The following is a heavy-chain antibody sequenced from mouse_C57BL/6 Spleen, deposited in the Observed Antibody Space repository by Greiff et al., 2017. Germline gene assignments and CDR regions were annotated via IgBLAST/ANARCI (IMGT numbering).Heavy chain of an antibody. Sequence: EVQLVESEGGLVQPGSSMKLSCTASGFTFSDYYMAWVRQVPEKGLEWVANINYDGSSTYYLDSLKSRFIISSDNAKNILYLQMSSLRSEDTATYYCARENGYGPFAYWGQGTLGTVSA. CDR2: INYDGSST. J-gene: IGHJ3*01. D-gene: IGHD2-2*01. V-gene: IGHV5-16*01. CDR1: GFTFSDYY. CDR3: ARENGYGPFAY.